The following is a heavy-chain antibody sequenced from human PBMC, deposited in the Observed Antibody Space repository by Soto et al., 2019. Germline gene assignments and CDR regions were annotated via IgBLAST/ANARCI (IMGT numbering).Heavy chain of an antibody. CDR3: ATLTYYDFWSGSREVDY. J-gene: IGHJ4*02. CDR1: GYTLTELS. Sequence: QVQLVQSGAEVKKPGASVKVSCKVSGYTLTELSMHWVRQAPGKGLEWMGGFDPEDGETIYAQKFKGRVTMNEDTSTDTAYMELSSLRSEDTAVYYCATLTYYDFWSGSREVDYWGQGALVTVSS. V-gene: IGHV1-24*01. CDR2: FDPEDGET. D-gene: IGHD3-3*01.